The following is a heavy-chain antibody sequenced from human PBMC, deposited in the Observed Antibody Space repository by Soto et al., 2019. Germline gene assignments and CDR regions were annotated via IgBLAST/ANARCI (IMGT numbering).Heavy chain of an antibody. J-gene: IGHJ4*02. CDR2: IYHSGNT. V-gene: IGHV4-38-2*01. CDR3: ARFHVSVLRGVLITSFFVDY. D-gene: IGHD3-10*01. Sequence: SETLSLTCAVCGYCITLGYSWGWIRQPTGKGLEWIGSIYHSGNTYYNPSLKSRVYISIDTSKNQFSLELTSVTAADTAVYYCARFHVSVLRGVLITSFFVDYWGQGTQVTVSS. CDR1: GYCITLGYS.